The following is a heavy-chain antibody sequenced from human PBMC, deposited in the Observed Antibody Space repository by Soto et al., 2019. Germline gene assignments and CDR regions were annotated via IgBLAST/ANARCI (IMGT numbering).Heavy chain of an antibody. D-gene: IGHD3-10*01. CDR3: SRDPRLGEY. V-gene: IGHV3-21*04. CDR2: VGTTSPYI. Sequence: RRSCAASGFSFGIYTMNWVRQAPGKGLEWVASVGTTSPYIYYADSVRGRFTISRDNAKRSLYLQMNSLTVEDTAVYYCSRDPRLGEYWGQGTLLNVS. J-gene: IGHJ1*01. CDR1: GFSFGIYT.